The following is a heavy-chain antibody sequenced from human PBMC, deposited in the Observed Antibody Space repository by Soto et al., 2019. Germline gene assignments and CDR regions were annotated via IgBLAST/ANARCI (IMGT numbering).Heavy chain of an antibody. J-gene: IGHJ4*02. CDR3: ARSRYSGSLGYFDY. D-gene: IGHD1-26*01. Sequence: PSETLSLTCAVSGGSISSGGYSWSWIRQPPGKGLEWIGYIYHSGSTYYNPSLKSRVTISVDTSKNQFSLKLSSVTAADTAVYKCARSRYSGSLGYFDYWGQGTLVTVSS. CDR1: GGSISSGGYS. V-gene: IGHV4-30-2*02. CDR2: IYHSGST.